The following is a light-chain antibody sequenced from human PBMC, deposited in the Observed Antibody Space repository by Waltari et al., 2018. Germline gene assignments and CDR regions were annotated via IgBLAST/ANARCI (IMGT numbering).Light chain of an antibody. CDR3: QQHGTLPAT. V-gene: IGKV3-20*01. Sequence: EIVLTQSPGTASLSPGERATLSCRASQSVGSSSLAWSQQKPGQAPRLGHYRASRRAPGIPDRFSGSGSGTDFSLTISRLEPEDFAVYYCQQHGTLPATFGQGTKVEIK. J-gene: IGKJ1*01. CDR1: QSVGSSS. CDR2: RAS.